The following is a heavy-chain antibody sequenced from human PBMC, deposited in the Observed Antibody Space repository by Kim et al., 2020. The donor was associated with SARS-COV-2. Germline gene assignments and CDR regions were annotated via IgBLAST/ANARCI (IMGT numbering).Heavy chain of an antibody. CDR1: EITFNDYA. J-gene: IGHJ4*02. CDR2: INGGGGST. V-gene: IGHV3-23*01. CDR3: TKADRSSSWYNHFDY. D-gene: IGHD6-13*01. Sequence: GGSLRLSCAASEITFNDYAMSWVRQAPGKGLEWVSSINGGGGSTYYADSVKGRFTISRDNSKNTLYLQMNSLRAEDTAVYYCTKADRSSSWYNHFDYWGQGTMVTVSS.